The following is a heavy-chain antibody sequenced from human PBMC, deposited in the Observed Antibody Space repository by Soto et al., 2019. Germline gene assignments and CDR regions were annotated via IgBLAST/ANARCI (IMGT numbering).Heavy chain of an antibody. CDR3: VIQRSGVVY. J-gene: IGHJ4*02. V-gene: IGHV1-2*04. CDR2: INTNNGGT. CDR1: GYSFTGNS. Sequence: QVHLVQSGAEVKKPGASVRVSCKASGYSFTGNSMHWVRQAPGQGLEWMGWINTNNGGTHYAQRFRGWVTMTRDTSVSTAYMDLNRLKSDDTAVYYGVIQRSGVVYWGQGTLVTVSS. D-gene: IGHD2-15*01.